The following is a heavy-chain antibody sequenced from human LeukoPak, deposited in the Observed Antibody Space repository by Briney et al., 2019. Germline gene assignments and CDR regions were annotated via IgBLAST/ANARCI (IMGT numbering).Heavy chain of an antibody. V-gene: IGHV4-59*08. CDR1: GGSFSGYY. D-gene: IGHD6-13*01. J-gene: IGHJ5*02. CDR2: IYYSRST. Sequence: SETLSLTCAVYGGSFSGYYWSWIRQPPGKGLEWIGYIYYSRSTNYNPSLKGRVTISVDTSKNQFSLKLSSVTAADTAVYYCARLTAAAGTPWGQGTLVTVSS. CDR3: ARLTAAAGTP.